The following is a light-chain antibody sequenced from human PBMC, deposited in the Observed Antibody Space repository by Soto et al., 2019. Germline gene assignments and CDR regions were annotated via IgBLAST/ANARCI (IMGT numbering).Light chain of an antibody. Sequence: DVVMTQSPLSLPVTLGQPASISCRSSQSLVYSDGNTYLNWFQQRPGQSPRRLIYKVSNRDSGVPHLFSGSGSGTDFTLKISRVEAEYVGVYYCMQGTHWPWTFGQGTKVEIK. CDR3: MQGTHWPWT. CDR2: KVS. CDR1: QSLVYSDGNTY. J-gene: IGKJ1*01. V-gene: IGKV2-30*01.